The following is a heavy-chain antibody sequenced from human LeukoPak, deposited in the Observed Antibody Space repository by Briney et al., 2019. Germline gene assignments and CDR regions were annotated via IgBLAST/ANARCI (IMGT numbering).Heavy chain of an antibody. Sequence: SETLSLTCTVSGGSISSYYWSWIRQPPGKGLEWIGYIYYSGSTNYNPSLKSRVTISVDTSKNQFSLNLSSVTAADTAVYYCARGVPAATHFDYWGQGTLVTVSS. CDR1: GGSISSYY. CDR2: IYYSGST. D-gene: IGHD2-2*01. CDR3: ARGVPAATHFDY. J-gene: IGHJ4*02. V-gene: IGHV4-59*01.